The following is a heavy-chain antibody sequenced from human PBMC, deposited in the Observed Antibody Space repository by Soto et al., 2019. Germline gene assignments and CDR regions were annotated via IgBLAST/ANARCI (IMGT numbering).Heavy chain of an antibody. CDR2: ISWNSGSI. D-gene: IGHD1-26*01. V-gene: IGHV3-9*01. CDR3: AKDISGRGSYYYYYGMDV. Sequence: EVQLVESGGGLVPPGRPLRLSCAASGFTFDDYAMHWVRQAPGKGLAWVSGISWNSGSIGYADSVKARFTISRDNAKNSLYLQMNSLRAEDTAFYYCAKDISGRGSYYYYYGMDVWGQGTPVTVSS. J-gene: IGHJ6*02. CDR1: GFTFDDYA.